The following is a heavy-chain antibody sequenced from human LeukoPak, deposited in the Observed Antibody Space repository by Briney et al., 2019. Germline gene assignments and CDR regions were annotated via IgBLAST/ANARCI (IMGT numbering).Heavy chain of an antibody. CDR3: AKDGVGGYFDY. Sequence: GGSLRLSCAASGXTFTNYDIHWVRQAPGKGLEWVAIISYDGRNKYYADSVKGRFTISRDNSRNTLYLQMNSLRAEDTAVYYCAKDGVGGYFDYWGQGNLVTVSS. J-gene: IGHJ4*02. CDR1: GXTFTNYD. D-gene: IGHD3-16*01. CDR2: ISYDGRNK. V-gene: IGHV3-30*18.